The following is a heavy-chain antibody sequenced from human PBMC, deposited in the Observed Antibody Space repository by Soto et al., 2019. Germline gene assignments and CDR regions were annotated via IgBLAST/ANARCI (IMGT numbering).Heavy chain of an antibody. CDR1: GGTFSRRA. D-gene: IGHD3-22*01. CDR2: IIPIFGTA. V-gene: IGHV1-69*01. J-gene: IGHJ4*02. Sequence: QVQLVQSGAEVRKPGSSVKVSCKASGGTFSRRAISWVRQAPGQGREWMGGIIPIFGTANHAQKCQGRVTLIADESTSTVYMELSRLRSDDTAMYYCARGWGYDSNDYYYAYWGQGTLVIVS. CDR3: ARGWGYDSNDYYYAY.